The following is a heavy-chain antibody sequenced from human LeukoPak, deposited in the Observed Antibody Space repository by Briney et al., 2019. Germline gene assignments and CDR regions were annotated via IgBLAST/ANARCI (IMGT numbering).Heavy chain of an antibody. Sequence: GESLKISCKGSGYSFTSYYIAWVRQMPGKGLEWMGIIYPGDSDTRYSPSFQGQVTISADKSISTAYLQWSSLEASDTAMYYCARRVGNSGSLRNFDYWGQGTLVTVS. CDR2: IYPGDSDT. J-gene: IGHJ4*02. CDR3: ARRVGNSGSLRNFDY. D-gene: IGHD1-26*01. V-gene: IGHV5-51*01. CDR1: GYSFTSYY.